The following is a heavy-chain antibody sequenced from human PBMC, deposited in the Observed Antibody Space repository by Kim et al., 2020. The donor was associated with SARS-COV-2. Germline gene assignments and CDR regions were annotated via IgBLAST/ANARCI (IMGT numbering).Heavy chain of an antibody. D-gene: IGHD3-9*01. J-gene: IGHJ6*04. CDR2: INADDGKT. CDR1: GYTFITYG. V-gene: IGHV1-3*01. Sequence: ASVKVSCKPSGYTFITYGLHWVRQAPGQRLEWMGWINADDGKTKYSEKFQGRLIFSWDTTANTAYMDLSSLKSEDTAVYYCARFIHYSDLLTGDYDYDYYGMDVWGKGTTVTVSS. CDR3: ARFIHYSDLLTGDYDYDYYGMDV.